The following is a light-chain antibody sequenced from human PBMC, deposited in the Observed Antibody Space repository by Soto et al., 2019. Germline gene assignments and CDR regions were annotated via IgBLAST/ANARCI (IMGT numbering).Light chain of an antibody. Sequence: EIVLTQSPGTLSLSPGEIATLSCRASQSVSNNYLAWYQQKPGQAPRLLIYGASNRATGIPDRFSGSGSGTEFTLTISSLQPDDFATYYCQQYNSHRRTFGQGTKGDIK. CDR2: GAS. CDR3: QQYNSHRRT. J-gene: IGKJ1*01. CDR1: QSVSNNY. V-gene: IGKV3-20*01.